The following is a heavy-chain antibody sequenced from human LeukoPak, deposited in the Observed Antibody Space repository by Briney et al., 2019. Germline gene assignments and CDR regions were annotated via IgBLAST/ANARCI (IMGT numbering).Heavy chain of an antibody. D-gene: IGHD1-14*01. CDR2: FCLGRDT. CDR3: ARWASIAREPGGFFAR. J-gene: IGHJ4*02. CDR1: GDSVTNDFF. Sequence: SETLSLTRTVSGDSVTNDFFWGWVRQPPGKELEWIGSFCLGRDTYYRPSLKSRVTISVDTSKNQSSLNLNSVTAADTAVYYCARWASIAREPGGFFARWGEETPVTVSS. V-gene: IGHV4-38-2*02.